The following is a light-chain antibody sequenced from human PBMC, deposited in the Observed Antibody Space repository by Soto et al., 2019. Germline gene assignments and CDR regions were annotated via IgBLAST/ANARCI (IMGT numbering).Light chain of an antibody. CDR1: QSVSWY. CDR3: HQRSNWPST. V-gene: IGKV3-11*01. Sequence: EIVLTQSPATLSLSPGERATLSCRASQSVSWYLAWYQQKPGQAPRLLIYDASNRATGIPARFSGSGSGTDFTLTITGVEPEDLAVYYCHQRSNWPSTFGGGTKVEIK. J-gene: IGKJ4*01. CDR2: DAS.